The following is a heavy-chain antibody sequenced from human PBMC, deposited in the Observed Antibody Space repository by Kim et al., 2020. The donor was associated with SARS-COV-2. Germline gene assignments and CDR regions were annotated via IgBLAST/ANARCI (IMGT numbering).Heavy chain of an antibody. CDR1: GGSISSSSYY. D-gene: IGHD3-22*01. Sequence: SETLSLTCTVSGGSISSSSYYWGWIRQPPGKGLEWIGSIYYSGSTCYNPSLKSRVTISVDTSKNQFSLKLSSVTAADTAVYYCARALYYYDSSGYSFDYWGQGTLVTVSS. J-gene: IGHJ4*02. CDR2: IYYSGST. CDR3: ARALYYYDSSGYSFDY. V-gene: IGHV4-39*01.